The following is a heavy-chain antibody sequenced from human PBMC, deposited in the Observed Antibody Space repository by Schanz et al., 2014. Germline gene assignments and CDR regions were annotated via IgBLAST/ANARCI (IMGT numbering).Heavy chain of an antibody. CDR1: GITFSSHS. CDR2: ITYNGGTI. D-gene: IGHD2-2*03. V-gene: IGHV3-48*01. CDR3: ARAGYCTSVSCSLFVSDY. J-gene: IGHJ4*02. Sequence: VQLVESGGGLVQPGGSLRLSCAASGITFSSHSFNWVRQAPGKGLEWISYITYNGGTIYYADSVKGRFTISRDNAKNSLYLQMNSLRAEDTAVYYCARAGYCTSVSCSLFVSDYWGQGTLVTVSS.